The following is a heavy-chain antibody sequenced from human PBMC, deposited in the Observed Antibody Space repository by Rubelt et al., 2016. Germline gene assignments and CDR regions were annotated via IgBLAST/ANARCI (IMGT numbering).Heavy chain of an antibody. CDR1: GGSFSSYY. Sequence: QVQLQQWGAGLLKPSETLSLTCAVYGGSFSSYYWSWIRQPPGKGLEWIGYIYYSGSTNYNPSLKSRITKSVDKSKNQFSLKLRYVTAADTAVYYCARHYSSTWANWFDPWGQGTLVTVSP. J-gene: IGHJ5*02. D-gene: IGHD6-13*01. CDR2: IYYSGST. CDR3: ARHYSSTWANWFDP. V-gene: IGHV4-34*11.